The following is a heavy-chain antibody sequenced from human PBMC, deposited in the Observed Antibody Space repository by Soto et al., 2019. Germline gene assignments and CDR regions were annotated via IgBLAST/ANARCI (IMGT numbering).Heavy chain of an antibody. CDR3: ARDRIVGATSPHYYYYGMDV. CDR1: GFTFSSYS. D-gene: IGHD1-26*01. J-gene: IGHJ6*02. Sequence: EVQLVESGGGLVKPGGSLRLSCAASGFTFSSYSMNWVRQAPGKGLEWVSSISSSSSYIYYADSVKGRFTISRDNAKNSLYLQMNSLRAEDTAVYYCARDRIVGATSPHYYYYGMDVWGQGTTVTVSS. CDR2: ISSSSSYI. V-gene: IGHV3-21*01.